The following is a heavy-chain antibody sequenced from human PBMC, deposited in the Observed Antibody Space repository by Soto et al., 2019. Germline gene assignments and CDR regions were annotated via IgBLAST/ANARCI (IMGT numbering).Heavy chain of an antibody. CDR1: GFTFSSYG. Sequence: GGSLRLSCAASGFTFSSYGMHWVRQAPGKGLEWVAVIWYDGSNKYYADSVKGRFTISRDNSKNTLYLQTNSLRAEDTAVYYCARDGSSSWYANYYMDVWGKGTTVTVSS. CDR3: ARDGSSSWYANYYMDV. D-gene: IGHD6-13*01. V-gene: IGHV3-33*01. J-gene: IGHJ6*03. CDR2: IWYDGSNK.